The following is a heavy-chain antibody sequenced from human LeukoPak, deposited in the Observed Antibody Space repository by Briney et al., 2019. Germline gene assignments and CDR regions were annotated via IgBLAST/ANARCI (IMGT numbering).Heavy chain of an antibody. Sequence: SETLSLTCTVSGGSISSSSYYWGWIRQPPGKGLEWIGSIYYSGSTYYNPSLKSRVTISVDTSKNQFSLKLSSVTAADTAVYYCARHTPFYGDPGNWFDLWGQGTLVTVSS. CDR2: IYYSGST. V-gene: IGHV4-39*01. J-gene: IGHJ5*02. CDR3: ARHTPFYGDPGNWFDL. CDR1: GGSISSSSYY. D-gene: IGHD4-17*01.